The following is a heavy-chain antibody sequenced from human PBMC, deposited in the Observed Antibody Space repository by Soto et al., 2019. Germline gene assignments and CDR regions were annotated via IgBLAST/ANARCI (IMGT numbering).Heavy chain of an antibody. V-gene: IGHV3-23*01. D-gene: IGHD3-9*01. CDR3: AKSCDWYFCFMDV. J-gene: IGHJ6*03. CDR1: GFTFSSYA. CDR2: ISGSGGRT. Sequence: EVQLLESGGGLIQPGGSLRLSCAASGFTFSSYAMRWVRQAPGKGLEWVSAISGSGGRTYYADSVKGRFTISRDDSKNTLYLQMNSLRAEDTALYYCAKSCDWYFCFMDVWGKGTTVTVSS.